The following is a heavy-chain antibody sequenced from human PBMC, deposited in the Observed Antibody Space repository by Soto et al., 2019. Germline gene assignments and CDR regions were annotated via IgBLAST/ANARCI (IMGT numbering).Heavy chain of an antibody. D-gene: IGHD3-22*01. CDR1: GFTFDDYA. J-gene: IGHJ3*02. Sequence: GGSLRLSCAASGFTFDDYAMHWVRQAPGKGLEWVSGISWNSGSIGYADSVKGRFTISRDNAKNSLYLQMNSLRAEDTALYYCAKASRGYAFDAFDIWGQGTMVTVSS. V-gene: IGHV3-9*01. CDR2: ISWNSGSI. CDR3: AKASRGYAFDAFDI.